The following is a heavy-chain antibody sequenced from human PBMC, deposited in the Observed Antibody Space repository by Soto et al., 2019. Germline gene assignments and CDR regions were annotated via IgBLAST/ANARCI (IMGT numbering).Heavy chain of an antibody. Sequence: QVHLVQSGAEVKKPGASVRISCKASGYILTTYYMYWVRQAPGQVFEWMGTINRSVGNTDYAQRFQGRITMTRDTSTATVYMELSDLRSDDTAVYFCARGGRVGSTGDSFDYWGQGTLVTVSS. CDR2: INRSVGNT. CDR3: ARGGRVGSTGDSFDY. J-gene: IGHJ4*02. V-gene: IGHV1-46*01. D-gene: IGHD1-26*01. CDR1: GYILTTYY.